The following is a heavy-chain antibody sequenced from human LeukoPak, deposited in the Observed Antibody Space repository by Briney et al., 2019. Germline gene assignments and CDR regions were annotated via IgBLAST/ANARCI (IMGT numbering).Heavy chain of an antibody. D-gene: IGHD3-9*01. CDR1: GGSISSYY. Sequence: SETLSLTCTVSGGSISSYYWSWIRQPAGKGLEWIGRIYTSGSTNYNPSLKSRVTMSVDTSKNQFSLKLSSVTAADTAVYYCARDLQDGYFDWLPSFDPWGQGTLVTVSS. CDR2: IYTSGST. V-gene: IGHV4-4*07. J-gene: IGHJ5*02. CDR3: ARDLQDGYFDWLPSFDP.